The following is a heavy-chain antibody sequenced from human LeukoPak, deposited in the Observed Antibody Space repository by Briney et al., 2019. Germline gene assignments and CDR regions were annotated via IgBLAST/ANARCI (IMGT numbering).Heavy chain of an antibody. CDR3: TKRGRDWGPFDY. J-gene: IGHJ4*02. D-gene: IGHD7-27*01. Sequence: PGGSLRLSCAASGFTFSSYWMHWVRQAPGKGLVWVSRINSDGSSTSYADSVKGRFTISRDNAKNTLYLQMNSLRDEDTAVYYCTKRGRDWGPFDYWGQGTLVTVSS. CDR1: GFTFSSYW. CDR2: INSDGSST. V-gene: IGHV3-74*01.